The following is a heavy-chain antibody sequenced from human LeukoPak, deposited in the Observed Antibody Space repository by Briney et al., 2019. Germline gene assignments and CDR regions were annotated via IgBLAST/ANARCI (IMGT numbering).Heavy chain of an antibody. Sequence: PGGSLRLSCAASGFTFSDYYMTWIRQAPGKGLEWVSCISPSGSDKYYTDSVKGRFTISRDNAKNSLYLQMNSLGAEDTAIYYCARDRGQVVIPSASPNTGAFDIWGQGTMVTVSS. CDR2: ISPSGSDK. CDR1: GFTFSDYY. CDR3: ARDRGQVVIPSASPNTGAFDI. J-gene: IGHJ3*02. V-gene: IGHV3-11*01. D-gene: IGHD2-21*01.